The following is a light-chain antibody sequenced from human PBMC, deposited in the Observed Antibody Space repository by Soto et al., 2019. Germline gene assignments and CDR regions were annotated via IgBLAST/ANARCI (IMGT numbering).Light chain of an antibody. CDR3: CSYARGSTLV. J-gene: IGLJ3*02. CDR2: EDS. CDR1: SNDVGSYNL. Sequence: QFALTQPASVSGSPGQSITISCTGTSNDVGSYNLVSWYQQHPGKAPKLMIYEDSKRPSGVSNRFFGSKSGNTASLTISGLQAEDEADYFCCSYARGSTLVFGGGTKLTVL. V-gene: IGLV2-23*01.